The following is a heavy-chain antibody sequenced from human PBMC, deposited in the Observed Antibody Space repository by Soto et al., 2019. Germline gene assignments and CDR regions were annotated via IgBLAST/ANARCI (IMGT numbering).Heavy chain of an antibody. CDR1: GFSLSTGGVG. J-gene: IGHJ4*01. Sequence: QITLKESGPTLVKPTQTLTLTCNFSGFSLSTGGVGVAWVRQPPGKALEWLTLIYWNGETRTSPSLENRLTVTKDAAKNQVALTMSNMDSVYTATYYCARLPPFADYNLDYWGHGIRVTVSS. D-gene: IGHD1-20*01. V-gene: IGHV2-5*01. CDR3: ARLPPFADYNLDY. CDR2: IYWNGET.